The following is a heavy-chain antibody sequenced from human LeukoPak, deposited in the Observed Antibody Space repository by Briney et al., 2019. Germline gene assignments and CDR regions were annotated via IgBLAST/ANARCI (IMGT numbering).Heavy chain of an antibody. Sequence: GGSLRLSCAASEFTFITYTMHWVRQAPGKGLEHVSAISSNGVITYYANSVKGRFTISRDNSKNTLYLQMGSLRAEDMAVYYCARLTSTIPDAFDIWGQGTMVTVSS. CDR3: ARLTSTIPDAFDI. J-gene: IGHJ3*02. V-gene: IGHV3-64*01. CDR2: ISSNGVIT. D-gene: IGHD3-3*01. CDR1: EFTFITYT.